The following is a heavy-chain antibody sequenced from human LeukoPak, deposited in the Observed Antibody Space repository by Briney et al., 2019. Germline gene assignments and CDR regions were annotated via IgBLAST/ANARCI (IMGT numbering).Heavy chain of an antibody. Sequence: ASVKVSCKASGYTFTSYGISWVRQAPGQALEWIGWISAYNGNTNYPQKLQGRDTMDTDTSTSTAYMELRSLRSDDTAVYYCARDTFNYYDSSCHDAFDMWGQGTMVTVSS. CDR3: ARDTFNYYDSSCHDAFDM. J-gene: IGHJ3*02. V-gene: IGHV1-18*01. CDR2: ISAYNGNT. D-gene: IGHD3-22*01. CDR1: GYTFTSYG.